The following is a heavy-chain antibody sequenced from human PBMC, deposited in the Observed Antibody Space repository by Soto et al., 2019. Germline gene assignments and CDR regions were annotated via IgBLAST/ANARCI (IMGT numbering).Heavy chain of an antibody. CDR3: AKVTGYYMDH. D-gene: IGHD3-9*01. CDR1: GFTFSSHS. J-gene: IGHJ4*02. V-gene: IGHV3-21*04. Sequence: EVQVVESGRGLVKPGGSLRLSCAASGFTFSSHSMNWVRQAPGKGLEWVSTISSSSTYIYYADSVKGRFTISRDNAKNSLYLQMNSLRAEDTAVYYCAKVTGYYMDHWGQGTLVTVSS. CDR2: ISSSSTYI.